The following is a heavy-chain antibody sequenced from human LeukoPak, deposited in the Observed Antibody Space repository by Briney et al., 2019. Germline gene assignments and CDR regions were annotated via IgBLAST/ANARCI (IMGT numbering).Heavy chain of an antibody. CDR3: ASDVRGAGLD. Sequence: QPSGTLPHTYALWGGSQHHNIWLGRVRQPPGKGLEWIGEIYHSGSTNYNPSLKSRVSISVDKSKNLCSLKLSSVTVAGAAVHKCASDVRGAGLDWGQGTLVTVSS. J-gene: IGHJ4*02. CDR2: IYHSGST. D-gene: IGHD2-8*01. V-gene: IGHV4-4*02. CDR1: GGSQHHNIW.